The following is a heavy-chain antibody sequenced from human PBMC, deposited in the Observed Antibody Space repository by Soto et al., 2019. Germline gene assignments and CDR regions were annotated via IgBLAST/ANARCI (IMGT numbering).Heavy chain of an antibody. D-gene: IGHD4-17*01. J-gene: IGHJ4*02. Sequence: EVQLLESGGGLVQPGGSLRLSCAASGFSFTTYAMSWVRQPPGKGLEWVSGISSSGDIPYYADSVKGRFTISRDQSKKTVYLQMNSLRAEDTALYYCAKVNSIVGDGDHDYWGQGTLVSVSS. CDR2: ISSSGDIP. V-gene: IGHV3-23*01. CDR3: AKVNSIVGDGDHDY. CDR1: GFSFTTYA.